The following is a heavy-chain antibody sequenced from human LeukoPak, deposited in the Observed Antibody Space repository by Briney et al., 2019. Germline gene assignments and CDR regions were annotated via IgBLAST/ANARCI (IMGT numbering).Heavy chain of an antibody. CDR3: AKLGVVTTTHPFDY. V-gene: IGHV3-23*01. CDR2: IGGSGEDT. Sequence: GGSLRLSCAASGFTFDNYAMSWVRQTPGKGLEWVSAIGGSGEDTSYADSVKGRFTISRDNSKNTLYLQMNSLRAEDTAVYYCAKLGVVTTTHPFDYWGQGTLVTVSS. CDR1: GFTFDNYA. J-gene: IGHJ4*02. D-gene: IGHD2-21*02.